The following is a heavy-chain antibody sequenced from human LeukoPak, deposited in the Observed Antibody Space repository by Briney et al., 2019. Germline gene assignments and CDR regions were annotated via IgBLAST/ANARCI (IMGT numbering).Heavy chain of an antibody. CDR1: GGSISSGGYS. Sequence: SQTLSLTCTVSGGSISSGGYSWSWIRQPPGKGMEFIAYIYYTGNTYFNPSLKSRVTISVDTSKNQFSLKLTSVTAADTAVYYCARVLAAAGNNWFDPWGQGTLVTVSS. D-gene: IGHD6-13*01. J-gene: IGHJ5*02. CDR3: ARVLAAAGNNWFDP. CDR2: IYYTGNT. V-gene: IGHV4-30-4*07.